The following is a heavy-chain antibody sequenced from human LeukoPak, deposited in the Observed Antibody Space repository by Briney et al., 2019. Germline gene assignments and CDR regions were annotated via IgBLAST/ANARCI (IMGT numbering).Heavy chain of an antibody. CDR1: GFTFGDYA. D-gene: IGHD4-11*01. V-gene: IGHV3-49*04. Sequence: GGSLRLSCTTSGFTFGDYAFSWVRQAPGKGLEWVGYIRSTFYGGTAEYATSVQGRFTISSDYSNNIVYLQMTSLKTDDTAVYYCSRDQATVGVYSDYLQYIMDVWGKGTTVAVSS. J-gene: IGHJ6*03. CDR3: SRDQATVGVYSDYLQYIMDV. CDR2: IRSTFYGGTA.